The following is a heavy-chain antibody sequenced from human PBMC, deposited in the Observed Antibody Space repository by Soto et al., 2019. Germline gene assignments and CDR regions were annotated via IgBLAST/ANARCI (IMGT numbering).Heavy chain of an antibody. CDR3: ARVKDYYDSSGYHNWFDP. CDR2: IYHSGST. V-gene: IGHV4-30-2*01. CDR1: GGSISSGGYS. D-gene: IGHD3-22*01. J-gene: IGHJ5*02. Sequence: PSETLSLTCAVSGGSISSGGYSWSWIRQPPGKGLEWIGYIYHSGSTYYNPSLKSRVTISVDRSKNQFSPKLSSVTAADTAVYYCARVKDYYDSSGYHNWFDPWGQGTLVTVSS.